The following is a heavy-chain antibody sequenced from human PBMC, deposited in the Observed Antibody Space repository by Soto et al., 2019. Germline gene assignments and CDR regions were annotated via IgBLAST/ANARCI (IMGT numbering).Heavy chain of an antibody. J-gene: IGHJ3*01. CDR2: IYYSGTT. V-gene: IGHV4-31*03. CDR1: GGSISRGGYY. D-gene: IGHD2-21*01. Sequence: PSETLSLTCTVSGGSISRGGYYWSWIRQYPGKGLEWIGHIYYSGTTYHNPSLKSRVSISVDTSKIQFSLKLSSVTAADTAVYFCPRIAHSLNAFVVWAKGRWSPSPQ. CDR3: PRIAHSLNAFVV.